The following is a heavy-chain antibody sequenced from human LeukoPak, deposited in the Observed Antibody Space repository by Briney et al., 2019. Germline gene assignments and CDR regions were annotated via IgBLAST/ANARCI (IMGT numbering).Heavy chain of an antibody. CDR3: ARHSYDPYYYYYIDV. CDR1: GGSISSSSYY. D-gene: IGHD5-12*01. CDR2: IYYSGST. J-gene: IGHJ6*03. V-gene: IGHV4-39*01. Sequence: SETLSPTCTVSGGSISSSSYYWGWIRQPPGKGLEWIGSIYYSGSTYYNPSLKSRVTISVDTSKNQFSLKLSSVTAADTAVYYCARHSYDPYYYYYIDVWGKGTTVTVSS.